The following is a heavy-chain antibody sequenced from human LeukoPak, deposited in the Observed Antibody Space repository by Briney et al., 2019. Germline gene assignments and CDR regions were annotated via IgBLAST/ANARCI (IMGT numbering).Heavy chain of an antibody. CDR2: IGVDGTMK. D-gene: IGHD2-2*01. V-gene: IGHV3-30*02. CDR3: VVVVVPAAVWHFDL. J-gene: IGHJ2*01. CDR1: GFIFTNYG. Sequence: PGESLRLSCTTSGFIFTNYGFHWVRQAPGTGLEWVALIGVDGTMKYYAESVRGRFTISRDNSRNILYLQMNSLRVEDTALYYCVVVVVPAAVWHFDLWGRGTLVTVAS.